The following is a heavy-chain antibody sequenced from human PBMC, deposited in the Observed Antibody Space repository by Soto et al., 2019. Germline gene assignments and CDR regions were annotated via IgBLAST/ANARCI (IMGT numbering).Heavy chain of an antibody. Sequence: PGGSLRLSCAASGFTFDDYAMHWVRQAPGKGLEWVSGISWNSGSIGYADSVKGRFTISRDNAKNSLYLQMNSLRAEDTAFYYCARDYSSSSWAIDSWGQGTLVTVSS. J-gene: IGHJ4*02. CDR3: ARDYSSSSWAIDS. CDR1: GFTFDDYA. CDR2: ISWNSGSI. D-gene: IGHD6-13*01. V-gene: IGHV3-9*01.